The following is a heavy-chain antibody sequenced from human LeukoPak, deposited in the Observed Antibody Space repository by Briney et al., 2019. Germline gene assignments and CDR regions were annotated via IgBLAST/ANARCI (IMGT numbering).Heavy chain of an antibody. CDR2: IYYSGST. V-gene: IGHV4-30-4*01. Sequence: PSETLSLTCTVSGGSISSGDYYWSWIRQPPGKGLEWIGYIYYSGSTYYNPSLKSRVTISVDTSKNQFSLKLSSVTAADTAVYYCARDRGSSWFDYYYYMDVWGKGTTVTVSS. D-gene: IGHD6-13*01. J-gene: IGHJ6*03. CDR1: GGSISSGDYY. CDR3: ARDRGSSWFDYYYYMDV.